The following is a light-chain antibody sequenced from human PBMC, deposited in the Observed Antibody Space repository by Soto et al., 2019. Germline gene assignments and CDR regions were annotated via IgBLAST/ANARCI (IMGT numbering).Light chain of an antibody. J-gene: IGKJ3*01. CDR3: QQTSSAPFT. Sequence: DIQMSQSPYSLCAAVGDRVPSACRASQNISTSLNWYQQKPGKAPKLLISDAASLQNGVPSRFSGGGPRTDFTLTIASLQPEDFATYYCQQTSSAPFTFGPGTKVDIK. CDR2: DAA. V-gene: IGKV1-39*01. CDR1: QNISTS.